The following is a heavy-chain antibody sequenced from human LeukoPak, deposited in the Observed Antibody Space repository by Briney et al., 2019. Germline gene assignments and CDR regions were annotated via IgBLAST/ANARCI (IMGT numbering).Heavy chain of an antibody. D-gene: IGHD5-18*01. V-gene: IGHV3-30*18. CDR3: AKEVTARVWSFYYGMDV. CDR2: ISYDGDNK. Sequence: PGRSLRLSCAASGFTFSMYGMHWVRQAPGKGLEWVAVISYDGDNKKYGDSVKGRFTISRDNSKNTLYLQMNSLRVEDTGIYYCAKEVTARVWSFYYGMDVWGPGTAVSVAS. CDR1: GFTFSMYG. J-gene: IGHJ6*02.